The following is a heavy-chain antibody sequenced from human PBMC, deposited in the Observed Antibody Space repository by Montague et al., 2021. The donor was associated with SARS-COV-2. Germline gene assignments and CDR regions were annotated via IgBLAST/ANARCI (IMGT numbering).Heavy chain of an antibody. CDR2: IDWDDDK. D-gene: IGHD6-13*01. V-gene: IGHV2-70*11. J-gene: IGHJ4*02. CDR3: ARIHIAAAGTGLDY. CDR1: GFSLSTSGMC. Sequence: PALVKPTQTLTLTCTFSGFSLSTSGMCVSWIRQPPGKALEWLARIDWDDDKYYSTSLETRLTISKDTSKNQVVPTMTNMDPVDTATYYCARIHIAAAGTGLDYWGQGTLVTVSS.